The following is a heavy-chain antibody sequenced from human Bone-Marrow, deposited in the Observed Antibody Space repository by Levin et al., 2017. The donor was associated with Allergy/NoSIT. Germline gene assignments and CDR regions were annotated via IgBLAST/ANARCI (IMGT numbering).Heavy chain of an antibody. CDR3: AKGSSGGWQGVNFDH. CDR1: GFTFDDYT. Sequence: GASVKVSCAASGFTFDDYTMVWVRQSPGKGLEWVSLVSWDGVYTYYADSVNGRFTISRDNSKNFLYMQMNSLRTEDTALYYCAKGSSGGWQGVNFDHWGQGTLVTVSS. J-gene: IGHJ4*02. CDR2: VSWDGVYT. V-gene: IGHV3-43*01. D-gene: IGHD6-19*01.